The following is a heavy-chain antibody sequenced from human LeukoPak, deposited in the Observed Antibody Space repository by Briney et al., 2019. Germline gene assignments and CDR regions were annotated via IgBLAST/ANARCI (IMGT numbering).Heavy chain of an antibody. J-gene: IGHJ5*02. Sequence: SGTLSLTCAVSGGSISSSNWWSWVRQPPGKGLGWIGEIYHSGSTNYNPSLKSRVTISVDKSKNQFSLKLSSVTAADTAVYYCARDRAYYDFWSGRSNWFDPWGQGTLVTVSS. CDR1: GGSISSSNW. V-gene: IGHV4-4*02. CDR3: ARDRAYYDFWSGRSNWFDP. CDR2: IYHSGST. D-gene: IGHD3-3*01.